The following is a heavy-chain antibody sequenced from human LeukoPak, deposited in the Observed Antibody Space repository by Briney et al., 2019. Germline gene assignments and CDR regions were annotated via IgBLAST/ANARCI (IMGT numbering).Heavy chain of an antibody. CDR1: GYDFSDLY. CDR3: ATASDTRMRDP. Sequence: GASVKVPCKASGYDFSDLYFHWVRQAPGQGLEWMGWINPYSGASIYAQKFQGRVTMETSSSTVYMQLSRLRYDDTAVYYCATASDTRMRDPWGQGTLVTVSS. V-gene: IGHV1-2*02. J-gene: IGHJ5*02. CDR2: INPYSGAS.